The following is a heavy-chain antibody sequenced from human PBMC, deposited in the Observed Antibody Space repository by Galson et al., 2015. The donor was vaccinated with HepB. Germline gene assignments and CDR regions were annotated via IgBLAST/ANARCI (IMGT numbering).Heavy chain of an antibody. J-gene: IGHJ6*01. Sequence: SLRLSCAAPGFTFGDYAMFWVRLAPGRGLQWVSGISTRGGTTYYSDSVKGRFTISRDNSKNPHHRLLSLHQGPIGLPPGTLLQEHLWG. V-gene: IGHV3-23*01. CDR2: ISTRGGTT. CDR1: GFTFGDYA. CDR3: LLQEHL.